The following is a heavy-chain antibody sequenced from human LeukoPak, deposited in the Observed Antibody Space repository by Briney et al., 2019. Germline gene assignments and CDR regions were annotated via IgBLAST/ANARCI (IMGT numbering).Heavy chain of an antibody. D-gene: IGHD6-13*01. CDR3: ARDCIAASLKYYYGMDV. Sequence: SQTLSLTCAISGDSVSSNSAAWNWIRQSPSRGLEWLGRTYYRSKWYNDYAVSVKGRITINPDTSKNQFSLQLNSVTPEDTAVYYCARDCIAASLKYYYGMDVWGQGTTVTVSS. CDR1: GDSVSSNSAA. CDR2: TYYRSKWYN. V-gene: IGHV6-1*01. J-gene: IGHJ6*02.